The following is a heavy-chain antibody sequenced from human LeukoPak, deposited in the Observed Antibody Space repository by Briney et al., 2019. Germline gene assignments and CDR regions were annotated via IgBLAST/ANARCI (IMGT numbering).Heavy chain of an antibody. Sequence: GGSLRLSCAASGFTFSGSAMHWVRQASGKGQEWVGRIRSKANSYATAYAASVKGGFTISRDDSKNTAYLQMNSLKTEDTAVYYCTSLSLVGATYYFDYWGQGTLVTVSS. D-gene: IGHD1-26*01. CDR1: GFTFSGSA. J-gene: IGHJ4*02. CDR2: IRSKANSYAT. CDR3: TSLSLVGATYYFDY. V-gene: IGHV3-73*01.